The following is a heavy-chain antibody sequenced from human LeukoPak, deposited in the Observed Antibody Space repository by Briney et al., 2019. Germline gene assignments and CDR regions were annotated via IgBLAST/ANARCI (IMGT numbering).Heavy chain of an antibody. V-gene: IGHV4-38-2*02. CDR1: GYSISSGYY. J-gene: IGHJ6*03. Sequence: SETLSLTCTVSGYSISSGYYWGWIRQPPGKGLEWIGSIYHSGSTYYNPSLKSRVTISVDTSKNQFSLKLSSVTAADTAVYYCAREGGSDYYYYYMDVWGKGTTVTVS. D-gene: IGHD1-26*01. CDR3: AREGGSDYYYYYMDV. CDR2: IYHSGST.